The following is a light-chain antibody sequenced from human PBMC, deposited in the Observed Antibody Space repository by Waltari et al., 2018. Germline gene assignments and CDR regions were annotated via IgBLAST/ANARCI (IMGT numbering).Light chain of an antibody. CDR1: GSNIGAGYD. Sequence: QSVLPQPPSVSGASGQRVTISCTGSGSNIGAGYDVHWYQQLPGTAPKLLIYRNTNRPSGVPDRFSGSKFGTSASLVITWLQAEDEADYFCQSYDYGLTSAVFGGGTKLTVL. CDR3: QSYDYGLTSAV. J-gene: IGLJ2*01. CDR2: RNT. V-gene: IGLV1-40*01.